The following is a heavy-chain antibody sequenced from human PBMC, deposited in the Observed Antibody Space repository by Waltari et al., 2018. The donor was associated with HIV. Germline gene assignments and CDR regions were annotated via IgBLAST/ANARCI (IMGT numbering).Heavy chain of an antibody. V-gene: IGHV1-3*04. CDR3: ASAYVEMATISGY. D-gene: IGHD3-10*02. Sequence: QVQLVQSGAEVKEPGASVKVSCKASGYTFINYAMHWVRQAPGQGFEWVGWINNDNGDTRYSQKFQDRVSISRNTSATTAYLELSSLRSDDTAVYYCASAYVEMATISGYWGQGTLVTVSS. CDR1: GYTFINYA. CDR2: INNDNGDT. J-gene: IGHJ4*02.